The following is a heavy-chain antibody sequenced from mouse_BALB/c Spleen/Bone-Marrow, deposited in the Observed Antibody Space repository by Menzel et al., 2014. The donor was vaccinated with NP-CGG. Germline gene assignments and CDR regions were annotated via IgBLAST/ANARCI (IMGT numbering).Heavy chain of an antibody. Sequence: EVMLVESGGNLVKPGGSLKLSCAASGFTFSSYAMSWVRQTPEKRLEWVATIRSGGSYTYYPDSVKGRFTISRDNAKSTLYLQMRSLRSEDTAMYYCARQGDGYYDYWGQGTTLTVFS. D-gene: IGHD2-3*01. V-gene: IGHV5-9-3*01. CDR3: ARQGDGYYDY. CDR1: GFTFSSYA. J-gene: IGHJ2*01. CDR2: IRSGGSYT.